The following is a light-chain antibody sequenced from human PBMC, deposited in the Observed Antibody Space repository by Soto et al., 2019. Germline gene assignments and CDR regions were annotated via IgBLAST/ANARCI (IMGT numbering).Light chain of an antibody. CDR1: QSLLHSNGYNY. CDR3: MQALQTPFT. V-gene: IGKV2-28*01. CDR2: LGS. Sequence: DIVMTQSPLSLPVTPGEPASISCRSSQSLLHSNGYNYLDWYLQKPGQSPQLLIYLGSNRASGAPDRFSGSGSGTDFTLKISRVEAEDAGVYYCMQALQTPFTFGPGTKVDIK. J-gene: IGKJ3*01.